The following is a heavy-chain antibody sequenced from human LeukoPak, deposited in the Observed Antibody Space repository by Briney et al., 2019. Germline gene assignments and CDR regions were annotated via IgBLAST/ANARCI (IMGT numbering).Heavy chain of an antibody. V-gene: IGHV4-34*01. Sequence: SETLSLTCAVYGGCFSGYYWSWIRHPPGKGLEWVGEINHSGSTNYNPSLKSRVTISVDTSKIQFSLKLSSVTAADTAVYYCARGSITIFGVVTPNWFDPWGQGTLVTVSS. D-gene: IGHD3-3*01. J-gene: IGHJ5*02. CDR3: ARGSITIFGVVTPNWFDP. CDR1: GGCFSGYY. CDR2: INHSGST.